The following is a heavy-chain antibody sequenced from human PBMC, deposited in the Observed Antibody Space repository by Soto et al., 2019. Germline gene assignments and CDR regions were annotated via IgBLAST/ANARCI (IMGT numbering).Heavy chain of an antibody. Sequence: PSETLSLTCTVSGGSISSYYWSWIRQPPGKGLEWIGYIYYSGSTNYNPSLKSRVTISVDTSKNQFSLKLSSVTAVDTAVYYCARAGQDYDFWSGYYTGRWFDPWGQGTLVTVSS. D-gene: IGHD3-3*01. J-gene: IGHJ5*02. CDR3: ARAGQDYDFWSGYYTGRWFDP. V-gene: IGHV4-59*08. CDR2: IYYSGST. CDR1: GGSISSYY.